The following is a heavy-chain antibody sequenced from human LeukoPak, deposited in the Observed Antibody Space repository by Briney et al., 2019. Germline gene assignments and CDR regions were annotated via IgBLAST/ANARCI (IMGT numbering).Heavy chain of an antibody. CDR2: IKQDGSEK. Sequence: TGGSLRLSCAASGFTFKFYSMNWVRQAPGKGLEWVANIKQDGSEKYYVDSVKGRFTISRDNAKNSLYLQMNSLRAEDTAVYYCAKLQSVVIPAAMLGFDYWGQGILVTVSS. J-gene: IGHJ4*02. D-gene: IGHD2-2*01. CDR1: GFTFKFYS. V-gene: IGHV3-7*01. CDR3: AKLQSVVIPAAMLGFDY.